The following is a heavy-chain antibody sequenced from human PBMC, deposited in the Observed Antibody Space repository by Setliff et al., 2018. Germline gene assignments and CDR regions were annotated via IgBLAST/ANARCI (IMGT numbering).Heavy chain of an antibody. CDR2: IITSTGKT. D-gene: IGHD2-2*01. J-gene: IGHJ3*01. Sequence: ASVKVSCKASGYIFTNFGFHWLRQAPGQGLERMAMIITSTGKTSYAQKFQGRVTVTTDTYTGTGYMELRSLRSDDTAMYFCARFGGSCSSSSCYASDLWGQGTMVTVSS. CDR3: ARFGGSCSSSSCYASDL. CDR1: GYIFTNFG. V-gene: IGHV1-18*01.